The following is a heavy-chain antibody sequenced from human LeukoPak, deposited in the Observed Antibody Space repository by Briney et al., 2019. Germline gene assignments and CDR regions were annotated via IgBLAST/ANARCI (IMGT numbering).Heavy chain of an antibody. D-gene: IGHD1-14*01. J-gene: IGHJ4*02. V-gene: IGHV3-30*02. CDR1: GFTFSNYG. CDR3: AREPQPVGFDY. CDR2: IRYDGTIK. Sequence: GGSLRLSCAASGFTFSNYGMHWVRQAPGKGLEWVAFIRYDGTIKYLADSVKGRFTISRDNSKNTLFLQMNSLRLEDTAVYYCAREPQPVGFDYWGQGTLVTVSS.